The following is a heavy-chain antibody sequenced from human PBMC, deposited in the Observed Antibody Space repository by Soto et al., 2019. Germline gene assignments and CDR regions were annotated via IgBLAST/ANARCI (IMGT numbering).Heavy chain of an antibody. D-gene: IGHD6-6*01. CDR2: IDPSDSYT. J-gene: IGHJ6*02. CDR3: ASHFGRAYSSSPGGMDV. Sequence: GESLKISCKGSGYSFTSYWISWVRQMPGKGLEWMGRIDPSDSYTNYSPSFQGHVTISADKSISTVYLQWSSLKASDTAMYFCASHFGRAYSSSPGGMDVWGQGTTVTVSS. CDR1: GYSFTSYW. V-gene: IGHV5-10-1*01.